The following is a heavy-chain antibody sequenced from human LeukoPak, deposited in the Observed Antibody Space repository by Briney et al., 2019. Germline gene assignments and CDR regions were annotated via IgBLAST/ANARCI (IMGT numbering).Heavy chain of an antibody. Sequence: GGSLRLSCAASGFTFSGYGIHWVRQAPGKGLEWVAVISHDGNNKNCADSVKGRFTISRDNSKNTLYLQMNSLRAEDTAVYYCAKDLRGSSWYLDYWGQGTLVTVSS. CDR2: ISHDGNNK. J-gene: IGHJ4*02. CDR1: GFTFSGYG. V-gene: IGHV3-30*18. CDR3: AKDLRGSSWYLDY. D-gene: IGHD6-13*01.